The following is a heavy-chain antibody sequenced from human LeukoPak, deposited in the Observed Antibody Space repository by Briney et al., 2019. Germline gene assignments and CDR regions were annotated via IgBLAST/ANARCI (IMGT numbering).Heavy chain of an antibody. Sequence: GASVKVSCKASGYTFTSYYMHWVRQAPGQGLEWMGIINPSGGSTSYAQKFQGRVTMTRDTSTSTVYMELSGLRSEDTAVYYCARETIITGQMGYFDYWGQGTLVTVSS. V-gene: IGHV1-46*01. CDR3: ARETIITGQMGYFDY. D-gene: IGHD1-20*01. CDR2: INPSGGST. J-gene: IGHJ4*02. CDR1: GYTFTSYY.